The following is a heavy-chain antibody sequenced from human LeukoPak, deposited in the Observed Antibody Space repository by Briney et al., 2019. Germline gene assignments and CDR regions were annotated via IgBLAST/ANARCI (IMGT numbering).Heavy chain of an antibody. J-gene: IGHJ4*02. V-gene: IGHV1-8*03. D-gene: IGHD6-19*01. CDR2: TNPNSGYT. CDR3: ARVAGSIDY. CDR1: GYTFTSYD. Sequence: ASVKVSCKASGYTFTSYDLNWVRQATGQGLEWMGWTNPNSGYTGYAQKFQGRVTITRNTSIRTVYMELSSLRSEDTAVYYCARVAGSIDYWGQGTLVTVSS.